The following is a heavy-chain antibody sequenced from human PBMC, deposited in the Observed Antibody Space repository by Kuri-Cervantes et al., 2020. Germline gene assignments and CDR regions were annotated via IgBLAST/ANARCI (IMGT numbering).Heavy chain of an antibody. Sequence: GGSLRLSCAASGFTFDDYAMHWVRQAPGKGLEWVSGISWNSGSIGYADSVKGRFTISRDNSKNTLYLQMNSLRAEDTAVYYCAKKGDFWSGSAAYYYMDVWGKGTTVTVSS. D-gene: IGHD3-3*01. V-gene: IGHV3-9*01. CDR3: AKKGDFWSGSAAYYYMDV. J-gene: IGHJ6*03. CDR2: ISWNSGSI. CDR1: GFTFDDYA.